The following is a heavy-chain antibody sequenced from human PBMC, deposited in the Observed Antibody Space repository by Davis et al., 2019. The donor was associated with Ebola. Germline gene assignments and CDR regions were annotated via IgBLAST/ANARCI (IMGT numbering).Heavy chain of an antibody. J-gene: IGHJ4*02. CDR1: GFTFSSYA. V-gene: IGHV3-64*01. CDR2: ISSNGGST. CDR3: ARGSFSGPTTLGTKIFDY. Sequence: GGSLRLSCAASGFTFSSYAMHWVRQAPGKGLEYVSAISSNGGSTYYANSVKGRFTISRDNSKNTLYLQMGSLRAEDMAVYYCARGSFSGPTTLGTKIFDYWGQGTLVTVSS. D-gene: IGHD2-8*01.